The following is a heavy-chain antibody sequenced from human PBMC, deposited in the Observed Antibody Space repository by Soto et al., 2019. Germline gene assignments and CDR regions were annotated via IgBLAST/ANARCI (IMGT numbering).Heavy chain of an antibody. J-gene: IGHJ4*02. D-gene: IGHD6-13*01. CDR3: ARAVLSSSWYFDY. Sequence: ASVKVSCKASGYTFTSYDINWVRPATGQGLEWMGWMNPNSGNTGYAQKFQGRVTMTRNTSISTAYMELSSLRSEDTAVYYCARAVLSSSWYFDYWGQGTLVTVSS. V-gene: IGHV1-8*01. CDR1: GYTFTSYD. CDR2: MNPNSGNT.